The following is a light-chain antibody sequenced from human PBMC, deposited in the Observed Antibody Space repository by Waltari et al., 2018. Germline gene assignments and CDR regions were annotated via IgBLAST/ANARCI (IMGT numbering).Light chain of an antibody. CDR2: GAS. CDR3: QQYDSYT. CDR1: QSVSSSY. J-gene: IGKJ2*01. V-gene: IGKV3-20*01. Sequence: EIVLTQSPGTLSLSPGERATLSCRASQSVSSSYLAWYQQKPGQAPRLLIYGASTRATGIPDRFSGSGSGTDFTLTISRLEPEDFAVYYCQQYDSYTLGQETKLEIK.